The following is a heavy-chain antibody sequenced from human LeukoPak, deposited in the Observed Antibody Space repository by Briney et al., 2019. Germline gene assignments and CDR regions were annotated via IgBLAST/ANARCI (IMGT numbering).Heavy chain of an antibody. Sequence: GGSLTLSCAASGFNFDNYGMTWVRQAPGEGLEWVSGISWNGGSTAYVDSVKGRFTISRDNAKNSLYLQMNSLRGEDTALYYCARGSGSYSTYFDFWGQGTLVTVSS. CDR3: ARGSGSYSTYFDF. CDR1: GFNFDNYG. CDR2: ISWNGGST. J-gene: IGHJ4*02. V-gene: IGHV3-20*04. D-gene: IGHD1-26*01.